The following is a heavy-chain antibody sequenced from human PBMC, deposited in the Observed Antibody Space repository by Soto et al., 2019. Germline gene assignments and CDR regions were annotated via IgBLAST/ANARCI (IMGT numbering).Heavy chain of an antibody. V-gene: IGHV1-2*02. Sequence: QVQLVQSGAEVKKPGASVKISCEASGYTFINYYMHWVCQAPGQDFEWMGRISPKSGGTNYAQKFQCRVSMTWATTLKTPYMELSSLMSEDTAVYFCARPPGYISDWYYFDLWGQGTQVTVSS. D-gene: IGHD3-9*01. J-gene: IGHJ4*02. CDR2: ISPKSGGT. CDR1: GYTFINYY. CDR3: ARPPGYISDWYYFDL.